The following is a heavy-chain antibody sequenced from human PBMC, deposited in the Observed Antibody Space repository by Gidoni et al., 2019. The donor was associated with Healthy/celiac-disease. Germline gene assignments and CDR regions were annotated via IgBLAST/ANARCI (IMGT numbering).Heavy chain of an antibody. V-gene: IGHV3-74*01. CDR3: ARDKERAFLKNWFDP. CDR1: GFPFSSYW. CDR2: INSDGSST. J-gene: IGHJ5*02. Sequence: EVQLVESGGGLVQPGGSLRLSCAASGFPFSSYWMHWVRQAPGKGLVWVSRINSDGSSTSYADSVKGRFTISRDNAKNTLYLQMNSLRAEDTAVYYCARDKERAFLKNWFDPWGQGTLVTVSS.